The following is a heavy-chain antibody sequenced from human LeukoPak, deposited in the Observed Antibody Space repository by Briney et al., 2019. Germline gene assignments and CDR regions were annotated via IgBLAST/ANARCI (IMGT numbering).Heavy chain of an antibody. CDR2: ISAYNGNT. CDR3: AREISSGWWPYYFDY. J-gene: IGHJ4*02. CDR1: GYTFTSYG. Sequence: ASVKVSCKASGYTFTSYGISWVRQAPGQGLEWMGWISAYNGNTNYAQKLQGRLTMTTDTSTSTAYMELRGLRSDDTAVYYCAREISSGWWPYYFDYWGQGTLVTVSS. D-gene: IGHD6-19*01. V-gene: IGHV1-18*01.